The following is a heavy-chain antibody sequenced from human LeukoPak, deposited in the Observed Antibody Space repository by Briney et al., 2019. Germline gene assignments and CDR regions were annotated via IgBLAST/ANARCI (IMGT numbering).Heavy chain of an antibody. V-gene: IGHV3-23*01. D-gene: IGHD2-2*01. Sequence: GGSLRLSCAASGFTFSSCAMSWVRQAPGKGLEWLSTISGSGGSTYYADSVKGRFTISRDNSKNTLYLQMSSLRAEDTAVYYCAKDHKDIVVVPAAPSFFYWGQGTLVTVSS. J-gene: IGHJ4*02. CDR3: AKDHKDIVVVPAAPSFFY. CDR2: ISGSGGST. CDR1: GFTFSSCA.